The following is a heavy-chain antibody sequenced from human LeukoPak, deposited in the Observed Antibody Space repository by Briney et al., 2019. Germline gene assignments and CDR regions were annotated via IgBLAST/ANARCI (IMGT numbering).Heavy chain of an antibody. CDR1: GGSFSGYY. Sequence: SETLSLTCAVYGGSFSGYYWSWIRQPPGKGLEWIGEINHSGSTDYNPSLKSRVTISVDTSKNQFSLKLSSVTAADTAVYYCARGRIRNYGYDYWGQGTLVTVSS. J-gene: IGHJ4*02. V-gene: IGHV4-34*01. D-gene: IGHD1-7*01. CDR3: ARGRIRNYGYDY. CDR2: INHSGST.